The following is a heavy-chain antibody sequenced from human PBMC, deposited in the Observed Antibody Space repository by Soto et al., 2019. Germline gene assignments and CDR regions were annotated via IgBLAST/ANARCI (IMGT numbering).Heavy chain of an antibody. V-gene: IGHV1-3*01. J-gene: IGHJ3*02. CDR3: ARDPGPDVFDI. Sequence: QVQLVQSGAEAKKPGASVKVSCKASGYTFTLHTIHWVRQAPGQRLEWMGWINAGNGDTKSSQKFQGRVTITRDTSASTADMELSSLRSEDTAVYYCARDPGPDVFDIWGQGTMVTVSS. CDR1: GYTFTLHT. CDR2: INAGNGDT. D-gene: IGHD1-1*01.